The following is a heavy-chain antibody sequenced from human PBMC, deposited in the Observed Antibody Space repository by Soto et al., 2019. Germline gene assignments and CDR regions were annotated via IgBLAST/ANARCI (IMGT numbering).Heavy chain of an antibody. CDR1: GYSFSRFG. CDR3: ARTCRSGGSCYLEY. V-gene: IGHV1-18*01. CDR2: VSVPSGDT. D-gene: IGHD2-15*01. Sequence: ASVKVSCKASGYSFSRFGISWVRQAPGQGLEWVGWVSVPSGDTSAAQNLQGRVTVTTDTATSTAYMEVGGLRSDDTAVYYCARTCRSGGSCYLEYWGEGTLVTVSS. J-gene: IGHJ4*02.